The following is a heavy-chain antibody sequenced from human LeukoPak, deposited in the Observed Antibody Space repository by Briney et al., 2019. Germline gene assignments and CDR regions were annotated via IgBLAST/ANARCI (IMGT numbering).Heavy chain of an antibody. J-gene: IGHJ4*02. CDR1: GFTFDDYA. D-gene: IGHD6-13*01. Sequence: GGSLRLSCAASGFTFDDYAMHWVPQAPGKGLEWVSLINWDGVNTYYADSVKGRFTISRDNSKNSLYLQMNSLRAEDTALYYCAKEANIAAAGNLAYWGQGTLVTVSS. CDR2: INWDGVNT. CDR3: AKEANIAAAGNLAY. V-gene: IGHV3-43D*04.